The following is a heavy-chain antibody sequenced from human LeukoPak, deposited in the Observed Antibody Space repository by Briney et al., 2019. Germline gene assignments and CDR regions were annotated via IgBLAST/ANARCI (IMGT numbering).Heavy chain of an antibody. CDR3: AGGTGTYAPHFDY. CDR1: GYTFTSYD. Sequence: ASVKVSCKASGYTFTSYDINWVRQAPGQGLEWMGGIIPIFGTANYAQKFQGRVTITTDESTSTAYMELSSLRSEDTAVYYCAGGTGTYAPHFDYWGQGTLVTVSS. CDR2: IIPIFGTA. J-gene: IGHJ4*02. D-gene: IGHD1-1*01. V-gene: IGHV1-69*05.